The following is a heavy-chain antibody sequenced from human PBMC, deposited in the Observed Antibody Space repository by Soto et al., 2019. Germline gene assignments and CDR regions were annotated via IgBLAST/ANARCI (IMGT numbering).Heavy chain of an antibody. CDR3: ARDGGYSYGPGPTDY. D-gene: IGHD5-18*01. CDR1: GFTFSSYS. J-gene: IGHJ4*02. CDR2: ISSSSSYI. V-gene: IGHV3-21*01. Sequence: EVQLVESGGGLVKPGGSLRLSCAASGFTFSSYSMNWVRQAPGKGLEWVSSISSSSSYIYYADSVKGRFTISSDNAKNSLYLQVNSLRAEDTAVYYCARDGGYSYGPGPTDYWGQGTLVTVSS.